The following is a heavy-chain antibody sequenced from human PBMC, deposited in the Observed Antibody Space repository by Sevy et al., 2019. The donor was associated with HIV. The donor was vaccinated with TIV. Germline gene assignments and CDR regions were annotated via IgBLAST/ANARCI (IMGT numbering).Heavy chain of an antibody. V-gene: IGHV3-43D*04. J-gene: IGHJ4*02. Sequence: GGSLRLSCVASGFTFHDYAMHWVRQAPGKAPEWDSLISWDSHTSYYEDSVKGRFTVSRDNGRNSLYLQMNSLRPEDTALYYCGKGGQQLALAPDYLGQGTLVTVSS. CDR1: GFTFHDYA. CDR2: ISWDSHTS. CDR3: GKGGQQLALAPDY. D-gene: IGHD6-13*01.